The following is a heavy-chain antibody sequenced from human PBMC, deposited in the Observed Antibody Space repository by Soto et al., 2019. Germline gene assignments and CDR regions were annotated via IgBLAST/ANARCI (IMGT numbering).Heavy chain of an antibody. D-gene: IGHD6-13*01. Sequence: GASVKVSCKASGYTFISYDINWVRQATGQGLEWMGWINPKICKKGYAQKFQGRVTITRNTSLSTAYLELSSLIFEDTAVYYCARELSSSWRFDYWGQGTLVTVSS. CDR1: GYTFISYD. J-gene: IGHJ4*02. CDR2: INPKICKK. CDR3: ARELSSSWRFDY. V-gene: IGHV1-8*01.